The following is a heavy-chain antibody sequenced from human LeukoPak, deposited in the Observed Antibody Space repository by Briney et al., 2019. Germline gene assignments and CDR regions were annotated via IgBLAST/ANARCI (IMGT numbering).Heavy chain of an antibody. V-gene: IGHV3-23*01. CDR2: ISATGVST. Sequence: PGGSLRLSCAASGFTFSSYAMGWVRQAPGKGLEWVSSISATGVSTYFAASVRGRFTISRDNSKNTQYLQMNSLRAEDMAVYYCAKGSGRYGSGSFSDSWGQGTLVTVSS. D-gene: IGHD3-10*01. J-gene: IGHJ5*01. CDR3: AKGSGRYGSGSFSDS. CDR1: GFTFSSYA.